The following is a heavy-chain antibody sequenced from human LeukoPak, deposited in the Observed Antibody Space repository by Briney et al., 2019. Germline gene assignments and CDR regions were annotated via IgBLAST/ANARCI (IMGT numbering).Heavy chain of an antibody. V-gene: IGHV4-39*01. CDR2: IYYSGST. CDR1: GGSISSSSYY. Sequence: SETLSLTCTVSGGSISSSSYYWGWIRQPPGKGLEWIGSIYYSGSTYYNPSLKSRVTISVDTSKKQFSLKLSSVTAADTAVYYCARHVPSAAGTPYFDYWGQGTLVTVSS. J-gene: IGHJ4*02. D-gene: IGHD6-13*01. CDR3: ARHVPSAAGTPYFDY.